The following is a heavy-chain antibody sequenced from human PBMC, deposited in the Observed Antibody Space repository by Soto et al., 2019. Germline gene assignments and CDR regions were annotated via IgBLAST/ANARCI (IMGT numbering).Heavy chain of an antibody. V-gene: IGHV1-69*13. CDR3: ARENYYGSGSYYRDAFDI. CDR2: IIPMSGTA. J-gene: IGHJ3*02. CDR1: GGTFSSYG. D-gene: IGHD3-10*01. Sequence: VASVKVSCKASGGTFSSYGIHWVRQAPGQGPEWMGGIIPMSGTANYAQKFQGRVAISVDESTRAAYMELRSLKSEDTAMYYCARENYYGSGSYYRDAFDIWGHGTMVTVSS.